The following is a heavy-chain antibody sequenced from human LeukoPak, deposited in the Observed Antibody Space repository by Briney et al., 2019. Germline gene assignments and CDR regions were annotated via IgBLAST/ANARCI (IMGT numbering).Heavy chain of an antibody. J-gene: IGHJ5*02. CDR2: IYYSGST. D-gene: IGHD3-10*01. Sequence: NPSETLSLTCTVSGGSISSYYWSWIRQPPGKGLEWIGYIYYSGSTNYNPSLKSRVTISVDTSKNQFSLKLSPVTAADAAVYYCARSPGSMVRGVINWFDPWGQGTLVTVSS. CDR1: GGSISSYY. V-gene: IGHV4-59*01. CDR3: ARSPGSMVRGVINWFDP.